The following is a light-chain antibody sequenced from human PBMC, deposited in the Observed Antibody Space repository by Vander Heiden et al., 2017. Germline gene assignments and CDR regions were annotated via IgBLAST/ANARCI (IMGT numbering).Light chain of an antibody. V-gene: IGLV2-14*01. CDR1: SSDVGGYNY. Sequence: QSALTQPASVSGSPGQSITISCTGTSSDVGGYNYVSWYQQHPGKAPKLMIYDVSNRPSGVSNRVSGSKSGNTAPLTISGLQAEDEADYDCSSYTTSSTRVFGGGTKLTVL. J-gene: IGLJ2*01. CDR2: DVS. CDR3: SSYTTSSTRV.